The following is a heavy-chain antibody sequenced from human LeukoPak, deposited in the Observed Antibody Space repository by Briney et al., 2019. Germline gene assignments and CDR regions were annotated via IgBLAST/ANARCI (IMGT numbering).Heavy chain of an antibody. CDR3: ARDNTSGYYDSSGYSPADY. D-gene: IGHD3-22*01. CDR2: ISAYNGNT. J-gene: IGHJ4*02. V-gene: IGHV1-18*01. CDR1: GYTFTSYG. Sequence: ASVTVSCKASGYTFTSYGISWVRQAPGQGLEWMGWISAYNGNTNYAQKLQGRVTMTTDTSTSTAYMELRSLRSDDTAVYYCARDNTSGYYDSSGYSPADYWGQGTLVTVSS.